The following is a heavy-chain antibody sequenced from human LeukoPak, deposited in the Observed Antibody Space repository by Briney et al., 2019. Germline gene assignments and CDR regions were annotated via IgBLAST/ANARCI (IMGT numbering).Heavy chain of an antibody. CDR1: GFTFSDYY. CDR3: ARGGSNGYNWFDP. CDR2: ISDTGNTK. Sequence: GGSLRLSCAASGFTFSDYYMSWIRQAPGRGLEWASYISDTGNTKYYADSVKGRFTISRDNTKSSLSLQMNSLTAEDTAFYYCARGGSNGYNWFDPWGQGTLVTVSS. D-gene: IGHD3-22*01. J-gene: IGHJ5*02. V-gene: IGHV3-11*01.